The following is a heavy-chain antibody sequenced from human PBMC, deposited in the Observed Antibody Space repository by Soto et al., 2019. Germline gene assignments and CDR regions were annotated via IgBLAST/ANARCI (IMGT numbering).Heavy chain of an antibody. CDR1: GFTFSSYG. Sequence: QVQLVESGGGVVQPGRSLRLSCAASGFTFSSYGMHWVRQAPGKGLEWVAVIWYDGSNKYYADSVKGRFTISRDNSKNTLYLQMKSLRAEDTAVYYCARDRYDSSGCPVWEFYYYGMDVWGQGTTVTVSS. D-gene: IGHD3-22*01. CDR2: IWYDGSNK. J-gene: IGHJ6*02. CDR3: ARDRYDSSGCPVWEFYYYGMDV. V-gene: IGHV3-33*01.